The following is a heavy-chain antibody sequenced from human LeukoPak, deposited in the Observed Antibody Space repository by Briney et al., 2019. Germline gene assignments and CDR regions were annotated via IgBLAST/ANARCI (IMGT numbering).Heavy chain of an antibody. D-gene: IGHD3-22*01. CDR1: GGSISSYY. J-gene: IGHJ4*02. Sequence: SETLSLTCTVSGGSISSYYWSWIRQPPGKGLEWIGYIYYTGSTNYNPSLTSRVNISVDTSKNQFSLNLTSVTAADTAVYYCARDLGPNNYYDSSGYSPVLYWGQGTLVTVSS. CDR2: IYYTGST. V-gene: IGHV4-59*01. CDR3: ARDLGPNNYYDSSGYSPVLY.